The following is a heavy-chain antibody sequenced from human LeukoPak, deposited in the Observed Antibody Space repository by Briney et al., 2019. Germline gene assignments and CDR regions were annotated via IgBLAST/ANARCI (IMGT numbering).Heavy chain of an antibody. V-gene: IGHV3-74*01. CDR2: INSDGSWT. J-gene: IGHJ4*02. Sequence: GGSLRLSCAASGNYWMHWVRQAPGKGLVWVSHINSDGSWTSYADSVKGRFTISKDNAKNTVYPQMNSLRAEDTAVYYCVSFYETYWGRGTLVTVSS. CDR1: GNYW. CDR3: VSFYETY. D-gene: IGHD2/OR15-2a*01.